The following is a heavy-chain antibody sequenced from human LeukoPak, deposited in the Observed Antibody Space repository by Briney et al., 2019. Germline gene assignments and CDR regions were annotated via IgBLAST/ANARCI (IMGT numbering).Heavy chain of an antibody. J-gene: IGHJ4*02. D-gene: IGHD1-26*01. CDR3: AKIVGSGDY. Sequence: TGGSLRLSCAASGFTFSTYAMSWVRQAPGKGLEWVAVISYDGSKKYYADSVKGRFTISRDNSKNTLYLQMNSLRGEDTAVYYCAKIVGSGDYWGQGTLVTVSS. CDR2: ISYDGSKK. CDR1: GFTFSTYA. V-gene: IGHV3-30*18.